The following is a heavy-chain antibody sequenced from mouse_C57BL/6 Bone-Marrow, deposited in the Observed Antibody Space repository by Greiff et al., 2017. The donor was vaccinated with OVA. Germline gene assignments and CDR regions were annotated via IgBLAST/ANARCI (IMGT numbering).Heavy chain of an antibody. D-gene: IGHD1-1*01. CDR2: INPSNGGT. J-gene: IGHJ2*01. Sequence: QVHVKQPGTELVKPGASVKLSCKASGYTFTSYWMHWVKQRPGQGLEWIGNINPSNGGTNYNEKFKSKATLTVDKSSSTAYMQLSSLTSEDSAVYYCARYSYLLRSFDYWGQGTTLTVSS. CDR3: ARYSYLLRSFDY. CDR1: GYTFTSYW. V-gene: IGHV1-53*01.